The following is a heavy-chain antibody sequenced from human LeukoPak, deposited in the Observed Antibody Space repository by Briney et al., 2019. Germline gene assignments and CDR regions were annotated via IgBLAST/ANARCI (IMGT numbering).Heavy chain of an antibody. CDR1: GGSFSGYY. Sequence: PSETLSLTCAVYGGSFSGYYWSWIRQPPGKGLEWTGEINHSGSTNYNPSLKSRVTISVDTSKNQFSLKLSSVTAADTAVYYCASIWGSEWELLNYWGQGTLVTVSS. V-gene: IGHV4-34*01. CDR2: INHSGST. J-gene: IGHJ4*02. D-gene: IGHD1-26*01. CDR3: ASIWGSEWELLNY.